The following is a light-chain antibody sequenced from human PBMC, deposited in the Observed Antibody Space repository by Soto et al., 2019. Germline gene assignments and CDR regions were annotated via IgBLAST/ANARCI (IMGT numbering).Light chain of an antibody. CDR3: ISYTGKSASYV. Sequence: QSALAQPASVSGSPGQSITISCTGTSTDVGAYNYVAWYQHHPGKAPKLIIYEVTNRPSGVSYRFSASKSGNTASLTISGLHSEDEAEYYCISYTGKSASYVFGTGTKLPVL. J-gene: IGLJ1*01. CDR2: EVT. CDR1: STDVGAYNY. V-gene: IGLV2-14*01.